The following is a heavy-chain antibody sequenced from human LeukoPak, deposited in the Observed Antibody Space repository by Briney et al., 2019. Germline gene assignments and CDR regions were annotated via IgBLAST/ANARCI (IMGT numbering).Heavy chain of an antibody. CDR2: IYSSVST. D-gene: IGHD6-25*01. J-gene: IGHJ4*02. Sequence: SETLSLTCTVSGGSISSYYWSWIRQPPGKGLEWIGYIYSSVSTNYNPSLKSRVTISVDTSKNQFSLKLSSVTAADTAVYYCARGAYVSSGYYYNSPGGGSFDYWGQGTLVTVSS. V-gene: IGHV4-59*01. CDR1: GGSISSYY. CDR3: ARGAYVSSGYYYNSPGGGSFDY.